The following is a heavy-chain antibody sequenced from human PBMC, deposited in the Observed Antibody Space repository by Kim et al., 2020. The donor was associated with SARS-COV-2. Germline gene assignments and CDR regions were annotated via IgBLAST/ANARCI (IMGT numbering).Heavy chain of an antibody. Sequence: GESLKISCKGSGYSFTSYWISWVRQMPGKGLEWMGRIDPSDSYTNYSPSFQGHVTISADKSISTAYLQWSSLKASDTAMYYCARHSALAIAAAGTGDYWGQGTLVTVSS. J-gene: IGHJ4*02. CDR1: GYSFTSYW. V-gene: IGHV5-10-1*01. CDR2: IDPSDSYT. CDR3: ARHSALAIAAAGTGDY. D-gene: IGHD6-13*01.